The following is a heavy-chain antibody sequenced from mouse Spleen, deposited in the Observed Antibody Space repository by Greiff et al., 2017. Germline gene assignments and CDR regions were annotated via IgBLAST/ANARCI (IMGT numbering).Heavy chain of an antibody. CDR3: APFYYDYDGAWFAY. J-gene: IGHJ3*01. V-gene: IGHV1-9*01. CDR1: GYTFSSYW. Sequence: SGAELMKPGASVKISCKATGYTFSSYWIEWVKQRPGHGLEWIGEILPGSGSTNYNEKFKGKATFTADTSSNTAYMQLSSLTSEDSAVYYCAPFYYDYDGAWFAYWGQGTLVTVSA. CDR2: ILPGSGST. D-gene: IGHD2-4*01.